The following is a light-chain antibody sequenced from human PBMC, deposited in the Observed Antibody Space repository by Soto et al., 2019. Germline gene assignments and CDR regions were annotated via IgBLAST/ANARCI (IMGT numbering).Light chain of an antibody. V-gene: IGKV3-20*01. CDR3: QQYGGSPLVT. CDR2: GAS. Sequence: EIVLTQSPGTLSLSPGERATLSCRASQSVSSSYFAWYQQKPGQAPRLLIYGASSRATGIPDRFSGSGSGNDFTLTISRLEPEDFAVYYCQQYGGSPLVTFGQGTRLEIK. J-gene: IGKJ5*01. CDR1: QSVSSSY.